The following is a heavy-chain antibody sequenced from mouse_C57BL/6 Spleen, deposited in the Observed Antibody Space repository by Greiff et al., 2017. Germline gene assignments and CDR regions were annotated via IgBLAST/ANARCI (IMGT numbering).Heavy chain of an antibody. V-gene: IGHV14-4*01. CDR2: IDPENGDT. CDR1: GFNIKDDY. Sequence: EVQRVESGAELVRPGASVKLSCTASGFNIKDDYMHWVKQRPEQGLEWIGWIDPENGDTEYASKFQGKATITADTSSNTAYLQLSSLTSEDTAVYYCTTGSSPLLDYWGQGTSVTVSS. J-gene: IGHJ4*01. CDR3: TTGSSPLLDY. D-gene: IGHD1-1*01.